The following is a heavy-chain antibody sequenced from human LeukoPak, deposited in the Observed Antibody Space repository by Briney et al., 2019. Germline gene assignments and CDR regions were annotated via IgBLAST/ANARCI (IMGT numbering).Heavy chain of an antibody. D-gene: IGHD3-9*01. CDR1: GYTFTSYY. V-gene: IGHV1-46*01. CDR2: INPSGGST. CDR3: AARHYDILTGYYQLDY. Sequence: ASVKVSCKASGYTFTSYYMHWVRQAPGQGLEWIGIINPSGGSTSYAQKFQGRVTMTRDTSTSTVYMELSSLRSEDTAVYYCAARHYDILTGYYQLDYWGQGTLVTVSS. J-gene: IGHJ4*02.